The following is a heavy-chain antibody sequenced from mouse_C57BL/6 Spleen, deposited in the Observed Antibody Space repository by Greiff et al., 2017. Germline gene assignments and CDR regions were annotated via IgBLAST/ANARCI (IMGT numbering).Heavy chain of an antibody. CDR2: IWGDVST. Sequence: VQGVESGPGLVAPSQSLSITCTVSGFTLHSYGVSWVRQPPGKGLEWLGVIWGDVSTNYHSALISRLSISKDNSKSQVFLKLNSLQTYDTATYYCAKPWSYAYDCAWFAYWGQGTLVTFSA. J-gene: IGHJ3*01. V-gene: IGHV2-3*01. CDR3: AKPWSYAYDCAWFAY. CDR1: GFTLHSYG. D-gene: IGHD2-2*01.